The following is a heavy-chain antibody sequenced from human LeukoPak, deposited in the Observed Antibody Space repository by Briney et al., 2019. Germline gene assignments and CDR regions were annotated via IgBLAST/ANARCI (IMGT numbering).Heavy chain of an antibody. D-gene: IGHD6-19*01. J-gene: IGHJ4*02. Sequence: SETLSLTCAVYGGSFSDYYWSWIRQPPGKGLEWIGEIHHSGNTNYNPSLKSRVTISVDTSKNQFSLRLNSVTAADTAVYYCARGAGVGYSSGWSIDYWGQGTLVTVSS. CDR3: ARGAGVGYSSGWSIDY. CDR1: GGSFSDYY. V-gene: IGHV4-34*01. CDR2: IHHSGNT.